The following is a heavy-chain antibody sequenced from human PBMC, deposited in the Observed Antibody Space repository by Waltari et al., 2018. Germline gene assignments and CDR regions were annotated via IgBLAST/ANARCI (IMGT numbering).Heavy chain of an antibody. CDR3: ARFYSSSWYYFDY. Sequence: QVQLQQWGAGLLKPSETLSLTCAVYGGSFSGYYWSWIRQPPGKGLEWVGEIKQKGSTNDNPSLKSRVTIPVDASKNQFSLKLSSGTAADTAVYYCARFYSSSWYYFDYWGQGTLVTVSS. CDR2: IKQKGST. V-gene: IGHV4-34*01. J-gene: IGHJ4*02. D-gene: IGHD6-13*01. CDR1: GGSFSGYY.